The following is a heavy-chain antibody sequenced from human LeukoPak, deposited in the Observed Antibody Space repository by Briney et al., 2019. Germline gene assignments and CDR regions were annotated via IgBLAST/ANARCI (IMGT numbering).Heavy chain of an antibody. V-gene: IGHV3-23*01. CDR2: SSGSGGNT. D-gene: IGHD3-22*01. Sequence: PGGSLRLSCTASGFTFSDYAMSWVRQAPGKGLDWVSASSGSGGNTYYADSVKGRFTISRDYSKNTLYLQMNRLRAEDTALYYCAKGPYDSTGYYYPFDYWGQGTLVTVSS. J-gene: IGHJ4*02. CDR1: GFTFSDYA. CDR3: AKGPYDSTGYYYPFDY.